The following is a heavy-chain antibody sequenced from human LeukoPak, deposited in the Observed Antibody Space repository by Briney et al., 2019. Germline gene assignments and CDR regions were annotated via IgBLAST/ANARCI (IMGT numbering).Heavy chain of an antibody. V-gene: IGHV3-33*01. J-gene: IGHJ4*02. CDR1: GFTFSSYG. D-gene: IGHD4-23*01. CDR2: IWYDGSNK. CDR3: ARGGRYNSYGGPDY. Sequence: PGGSLRLSCAASGFTFSSYGMHWVRQAPGKGLEWVAVIWYDGSNKYYADSVKGRFTISRDNSKNTLYLQMNSLRAEDTAVYYCARGGRYNSYGGPDYWGQGTLVTVSS.